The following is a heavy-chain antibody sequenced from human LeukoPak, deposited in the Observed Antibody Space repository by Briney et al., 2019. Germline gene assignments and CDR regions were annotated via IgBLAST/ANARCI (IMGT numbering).Heavy chain of an antibody. CDR1: GYNFANYW. CDR3: ARHSGGFSSGWYGMDV. Sequence: GESLKISCKGSGYNFANYWIAWVRQMPGKGLEWMAIIYPGDSDTRYSPSFQGQVSISADKSVSTAYLQWSSLKASDTAMYYCARHSGGFSSGWYGMDVWGQGTTVTVSS. J-gene: IGHJ6*02. D-gene: IGHD6-19*01. CDR2: IYPGDSDT. V-gene: IGHV5-51*01.